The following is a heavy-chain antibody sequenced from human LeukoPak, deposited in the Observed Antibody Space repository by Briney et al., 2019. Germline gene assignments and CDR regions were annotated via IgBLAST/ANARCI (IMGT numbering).Heavy chain of an antibody. V-gene: IGHV3-23*01. Sequence: PGGSLRLSCAASGFTFSSYAMGWVRPAPGKGLEWVSTIGGSVDGTYYADSVKGRFTISRDNSRNTLSLQMNSLRAEDTAVYYCAKRYYYDTSGNPGGLDPWGQGTLVTVSS. J-gene: IGHJ5*02. CDR1: GFTFSSYA. CDR2: IGGSVDGT. CDR3: AKRYYYDTSGNPGGLDP. D-gene: IGHD3-22*01.